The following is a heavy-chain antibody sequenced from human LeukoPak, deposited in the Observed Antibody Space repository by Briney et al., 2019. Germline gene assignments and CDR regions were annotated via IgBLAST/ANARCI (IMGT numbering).Heavy chain of an antibody. V-gene: IGHV3-21*01. J-gene: IGHJ4*02. CDR2: ISSSSSYI. Sequence: GGSLRLSCAASGFTFSSYSMNWVRQAPGKWLEWVSSISSSSSYIYYADSVKGRFTISRDNAKNSQYLQMNSLRAEDTAVYYCASLEIYGGNSDYWGQGTLVTVSS. CDR1: GFTFSSYS. CDR3: ASLEIYGGNSDY. D-gene: IGHD4-23*01.